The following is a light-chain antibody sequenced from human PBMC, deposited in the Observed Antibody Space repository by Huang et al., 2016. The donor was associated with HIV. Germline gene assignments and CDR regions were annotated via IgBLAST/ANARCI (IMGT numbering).Light chain of an antibody. CDR3: QQRSNRPPYT. Sequence: EIVLTQSPATLSLSPGERATLSCRASQSVSNYVAWYQQGPGQAPRVLIYDASNRATGIPDRFSGSGSGTDFTLTISNLEPEDFAVYYCQQRSNRPPYTFGQGTKLEIK. V-gene: IGKV3-11*01. J-gene: IGKJ2*01. CDR1: QSVSNY. CDR2: DAS.